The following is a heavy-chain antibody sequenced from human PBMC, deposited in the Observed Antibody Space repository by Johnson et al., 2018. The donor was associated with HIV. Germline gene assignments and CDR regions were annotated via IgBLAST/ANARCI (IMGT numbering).Heavy chain of an antibody. V-gene: IGHV3-13*01. Sequence: VQLVESGGGLVQPGGSLRLSCAASGFTFSSYDMHWVRQATGKGLEWVSAIGTAGDTYYPGSVKGRFTISRENAKNSLYLQMNSLRAEDTALYYCARGIMITFGGVIPNDACDIWGQGTMVTVSS. CDR1: GFTFSSYD. D-gene: IGHD3-16*02. CDR2: IGTAGDT. J-gene: IGHJ3*02. CDR3: ARGIMITFGGVIPNDACDI.